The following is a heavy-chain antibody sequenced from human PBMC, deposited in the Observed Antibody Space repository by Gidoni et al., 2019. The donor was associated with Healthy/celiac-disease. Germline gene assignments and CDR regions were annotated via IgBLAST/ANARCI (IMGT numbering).Heavy chain of an antibody. CDR3: ARCQLAMTYGMDV. D-gene: IGHD2-2*01. J-gene: IGHJ6*02. CDR2: IYYSGST. CDR1: GGSVSSGSYY. V-gene: IGHV4-61*01. Sequence: QVQLQESGPGLVKPSETLSLTCTVSGGSVSSGSYYWSWIRQPPGKGLEWIGYIYYSGSTNYNPSLKSRVTISVDTSKNQFSLKLSSVTAADTAVYYCARCQLAMTYGMDVWGQGTTVTVSS.